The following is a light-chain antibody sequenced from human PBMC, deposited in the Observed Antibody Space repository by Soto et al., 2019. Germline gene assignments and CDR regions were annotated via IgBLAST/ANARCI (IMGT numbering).Light chain of an antibody. V-gene: IGLV2-14*03. CDR1: SSDIGAYNY. CDR2: DVN. Sequence: QSVLTQPASVSGSPGQSITISRTGTSSDIGAYNYVSWYQQHPGKAPKLMIYDVNIRPSGVSNRFSGSKSGNTASLTISGLQAEDEADYYCASWTTSTTMIFGGGTKLTV. J-gene: IGLJ2*01. CDR3: ASWTTSTTMI.